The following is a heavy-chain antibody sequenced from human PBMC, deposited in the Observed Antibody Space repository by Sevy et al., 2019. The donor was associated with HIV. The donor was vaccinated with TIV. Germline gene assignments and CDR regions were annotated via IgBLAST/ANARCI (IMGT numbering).Heavy chain of an antibody. CDR3: ARDRVTYYYDSSGYYTSGYGMDV. CDR1: GFTVSSNY. J-gene: IGHJ6*02. CDR2: IYSGDRT. V-gene: IGHV3-53*01. D-gene: IGHD3-22*01. Sequence: GGSLRLSCAASGFTVSSNYMSWVRQAPGKGLEWVSVIYSGDRTDYADSVKGRFTISRDNSKNTLYLQMNSLGAEDTAVYYCARDRVTYYYDSSGYYTSGYGMDVWGQGTTVTVSS.